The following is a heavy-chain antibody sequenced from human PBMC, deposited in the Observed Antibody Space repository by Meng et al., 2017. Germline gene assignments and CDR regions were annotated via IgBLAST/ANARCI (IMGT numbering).Heavy chain of an antibody. Sequence: EGVPGEAWGVRVKPGGSLWFSWSAFGFNFSSYSMNWGRQAQGKGLEWVSSNSSSSSYIYYADSVKGRFTISRDNAKNSLYLQMNSLRAEDTAVYYCAREDYGDSRPFDYWGQGTLVTVSS. J-gene: IGHJ4*02. CDR1: GFNFSSYS. V-gene: IGHV3-21*01. CDR3: AREDYGDSRPFDY. D-gene: IGHD4-17*01. CDR2: NSSSSSYI.